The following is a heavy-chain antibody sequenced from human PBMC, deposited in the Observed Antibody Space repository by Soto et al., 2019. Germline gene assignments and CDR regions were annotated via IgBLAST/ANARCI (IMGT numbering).Heavy chain of an antibody. D-gene: IGHD3-10*01. V-gene: IGHV1-3*01. CDR3: ASVPAGSYQFDY. CDR1: GYTYSSYS. J-gene: IGHJ4*02. CDR2: INAGNGNT. Sequence: ASVKVSCKASGYTYSSYSIHWVRQAPGQRLEWMGWINAGNGNTKYSQKFQDRVTITRDTSASTAYMALSSLTSEDTAVYYCASVPAGSYQFDYWGQGTLVTVSS.